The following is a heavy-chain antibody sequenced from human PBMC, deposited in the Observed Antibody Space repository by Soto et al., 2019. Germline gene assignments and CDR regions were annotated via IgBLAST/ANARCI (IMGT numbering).Heavy chain of an antibody. CDR1: GLTFSRYS. Sequence: QVQLMESGGGVVQPGGSLRLSYVTSGLTFSRYSMHWFRQAPGKGLEWVAVTSSDGGTKFYADSWKGRFTVSRDNSKNTLYLQMNSLRPEDTAVYYCAREVVLTEWYFDNWGQGILVTVSS. V-gene: IGHV3-30-3*01. CDR2: TSSDGGTK. D-gene: IGHD2-21*01. J-gene: IGHJ4*02. CDR3: AREVVLTEWYFDN.